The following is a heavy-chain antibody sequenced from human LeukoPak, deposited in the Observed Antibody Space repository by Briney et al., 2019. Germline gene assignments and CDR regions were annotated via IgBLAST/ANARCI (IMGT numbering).Heavy chain of an antibody. CDR2: ISSSSSYI. J-gene: IGHJ3*02. CDR3: AKDRRTGYIYVEPDAFDI. Sequence: GGSLRLSCAASGFTFSSYSMNWVRQAPGKGLEWVSSISSSSSYIYYADSVKGRFTVSRDNAKNSLFLQTNSLRAEDTGLYYCAKDRRTGYIYVEPDAFDIWGQGTMVTVSS. D-gene: IGHD5-18*01. CDR1: GFTFSSYS. V-gene: IGHV3-21*04.